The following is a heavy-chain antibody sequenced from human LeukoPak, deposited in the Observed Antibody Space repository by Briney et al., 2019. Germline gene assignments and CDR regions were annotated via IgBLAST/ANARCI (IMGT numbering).Heavy chain of an antibody. CDR3: ARHESNGYIASAFDY. V-gene: IGHV5-51*01. CDR2: IYPSDSDA. D-gene: IGHD5-24*01. Sequence: GEGLKISSKGSAYSFTDYCIAWVRQMPVKGLEWLGTIYPSDSDARYIPYFQGHGTISADKSISTAYLHWSRLKASDTAMYYCARHESNGYIASAFDYWGQGTLVTVSS. J-gene: IGHJ4*02. CDR1: AYSFTDYC.